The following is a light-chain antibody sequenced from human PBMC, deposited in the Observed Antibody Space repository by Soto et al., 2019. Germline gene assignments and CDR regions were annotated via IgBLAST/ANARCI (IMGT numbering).Light chain of an antibody. CDR2: AAS. CDR3: QQSYSTPWT. CDR1: QSISSY. Sequence: DLQLKKNPSSLSASVGDRVTITCRASQSISSYLNWYQQKPGKAPKLLIYAASSLQSGVPSRFSGSGSGTDFTLIISSLQPEDFATYYCQQSYSTPWTFGQGTKVDIK. V-gene: IGKV1-39*01. J-gene: IGKJ1*01.